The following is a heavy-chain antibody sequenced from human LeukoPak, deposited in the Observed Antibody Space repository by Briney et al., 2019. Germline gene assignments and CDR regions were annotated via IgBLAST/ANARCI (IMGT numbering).Heavy chain of an antibody. D-gene: IGHD3-22*01. CDR2: IYYSGST. Sequence: SETLSLTCTVSGGSISSYYWSWIRQPPGKGLEWIGYIYYSGSTNYDPSLKSRVTISVDTSKNQFSLKLSSVTAADTAVYYCARRNYYYDSSGYLGAFDIWGQGTMVTVSS. CDR3: ARRNYYYDSSGYLGAFDI. J-gene: IGHJ3*02. V-gene: IGHV4-59*08. CDR1: GGSISSYY.